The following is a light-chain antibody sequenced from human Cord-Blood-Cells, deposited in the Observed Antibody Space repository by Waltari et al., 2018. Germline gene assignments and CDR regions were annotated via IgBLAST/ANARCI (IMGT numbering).Light chain of an antibody. CDR1: QSVSSSY. CDR3: QQYGSSPLT. CDR2: GAS. J-gene: IGKJ4*01. Sequence: EIVLTQYPGTLILSPGERATHSCRASQSVSSSYLAWYQQKPGQAPRLLIYGASSRATGIPDRFSGSGSGTDFTLTISRLEPEDFAVYYCQQYGSSPLTFGGGTKVEIK. V-gene: IGKV3-20*01.